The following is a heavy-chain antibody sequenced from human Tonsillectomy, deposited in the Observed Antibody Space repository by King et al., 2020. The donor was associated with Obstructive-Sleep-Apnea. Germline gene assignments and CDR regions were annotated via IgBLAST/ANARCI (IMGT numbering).Heavy chain of an antibody. CDR3: AKDQGQWQSGDFDH. CDR1: GFTFRSYG. D-gene: IGHD6-19*01. V-gene: IGHV3-23*04. CDR2: ISDDGDTT. Sequence: VQLVESGGGLIQPGGTLRLSCAASGFTFRSYGMSWVRHAPGKGLEWVSSISDDGDTTYYADAVKGRFTISRDNSRNTLYLQMKSLRADDTALYYCAKDQGQWQSGDFDHWGQGTLVTVSS. J-gene: IGHJ4*02.